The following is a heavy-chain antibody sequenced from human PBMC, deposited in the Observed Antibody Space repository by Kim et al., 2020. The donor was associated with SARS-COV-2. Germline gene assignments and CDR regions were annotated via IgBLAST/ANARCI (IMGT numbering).Heavy chain of an antibody. CDR3: ASLPGNIMGATLLGHFDY. CDR2: IYYSGST. V-gene: IGHV4-39*01. Sequence: SETLSLTRTVSGGSISSSSYYWGWIRQSPGKGLEWIGSIYYSGSTYYNPSLKSRVTISVDTSKNQFSLKLSSVTAADTAVYYCASLPGNIMGATLLGHFDYWGQGTLVTVSS. J-gene: IGHJ4*02. D-gene: IGHD1-26*01. CDR1: GGSISSSSYY.